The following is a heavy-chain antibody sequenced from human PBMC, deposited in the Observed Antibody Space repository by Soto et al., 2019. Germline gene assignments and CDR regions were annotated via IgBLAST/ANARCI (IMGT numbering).Heavy chain of an antibody. Sequence: GASVKVSCKASGCTFSSYAISWVRQAAGQGLEWMGGIIPIFGTANYAQKFQGRVTITADESTSTAYMELSSLRSEDTAVYYCARGVGATIYYGMDVWCQATTVTVSS. V-gene: IGHV1-69*13. CDR3: ARGVGATIYYGMDV. J-gene: IGHJ6*02. CDR1: GCTFSSYA. D-gene: IGHD1-26*01. CDR2: IIPIFGTA.